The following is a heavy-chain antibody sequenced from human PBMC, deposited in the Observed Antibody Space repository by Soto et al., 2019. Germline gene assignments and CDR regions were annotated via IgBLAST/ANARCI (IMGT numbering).Heavy chain of an antibody. CDR2: VGPSGAST. CDR1: GIIFGQYA. CDR3: ARSYYYDSTGYYRTFDY. D-gene: IGHD3-22*01. V-gene: IGHV3-23*01. Sequence: GGSLRLSCAASGIIFGQYAMSWVRRAPGKGLEWVSVVGPSGASTFYADSVRGGFTISRDNSENTLYLQMNSLRAADTALYFCARSYYYDSTGYYRTFDYWGPGTLVTVSS. J-gene: IGHJ4*02.